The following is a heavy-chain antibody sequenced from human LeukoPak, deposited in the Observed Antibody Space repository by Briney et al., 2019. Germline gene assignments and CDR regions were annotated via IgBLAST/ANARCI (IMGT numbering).Heavy chain of an antibody. D-gene: IGHD1-7*01. CDR1: GGSISSYY. CDR2: IYYSGST. V-gene: IGHV4-59*01. CDR3: ARSGTEWFDP. Sequence: PSETLSLTCTVSGGSISSYYWSWIRQPPGKGLEWIGYIYYSGSTNYNPSLKSRVTISVDTSKNRFSLKLSSVTAADTAVYYCARSGTEWFDPWGQGTLVTVSS. J-gene: IGHJ5*02.